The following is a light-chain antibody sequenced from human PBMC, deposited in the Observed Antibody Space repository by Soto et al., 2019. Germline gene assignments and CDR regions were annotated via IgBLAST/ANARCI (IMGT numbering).Light chain of an antibody. CDR2: GAS. CDR1: QSVARSN. V-gene: IGKV3-20*01. CDR3: HQYGSSPPYT. Sequence: EIVLTQSPGTLSLSRGERATLSCRGSQSVARSNLAWYQQKPGQPPRLLISGASTRAAGIPDRFSGSGSGSEFTLTISRLEPEDFTVYYCHQYGSSPPYTFGQGTKVDIK. J-gene: IGKJ2*01.